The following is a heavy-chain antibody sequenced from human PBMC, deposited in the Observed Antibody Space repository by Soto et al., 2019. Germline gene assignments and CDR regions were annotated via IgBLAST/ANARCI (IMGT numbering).Heavy chain of an antibody. CDR2: ISDSGST. J-gene: IGHJ6*02. V-gene: IGHV3-23*01. D-gene: IGHD3-22*01. CDR1: GFTFSASA. Sequence: GGSLRLSCEGSGFTFSASAMSWVRQAPGKGVEWVSTISDSGSTYYLDSVKGRFTISRDISKNTLYLQMNSLRDEDTAVYYCARPPFYDSTSYANYYGMDFWGQGTTVTVSS. CDR3: ARPPFYDSTSYANYYGMDF.